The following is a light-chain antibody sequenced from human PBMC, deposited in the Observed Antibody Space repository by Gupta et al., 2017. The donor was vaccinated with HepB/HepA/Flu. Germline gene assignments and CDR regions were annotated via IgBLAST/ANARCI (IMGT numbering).Light chain of an antibody. CDR1: EDIKKY. Sequence: MTQSPSSLSASVGDRVTITCQASEDIKKYLNWYQQTPGKAPKLLIYEASDWQTGVPSRFTGRGSATVFSFTISSRQPEDVGTYYCQQYPILCTLGQGTKVEIK. CDR2: EAS. V-gene: IGKV1-33*01. J-gene: IGKJ2*02. CDR3: QQYPILCT.